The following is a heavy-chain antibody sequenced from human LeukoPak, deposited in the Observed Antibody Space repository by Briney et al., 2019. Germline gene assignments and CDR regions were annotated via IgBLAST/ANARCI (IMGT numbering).Heavy chain of an antibody. CDR2: IYSGGST. CDR3: AKDLDIVVVPAANELDY. J-gene: IGHJ4*02. CDR1: GFTVSSNY. Sequence: GGSLRLSCAASGFTVSSNYMSWVRQAPGKGLEWVSVIYSGGSTYYADSVKGRFTISRDNSKNTLYLQMNSLRAEDTAVYYCAKDLDIVVVPAANELDYWGQGTLVTVSS. D-gene: IGHD2-2*01. V-gene: IGHV3-53*01.